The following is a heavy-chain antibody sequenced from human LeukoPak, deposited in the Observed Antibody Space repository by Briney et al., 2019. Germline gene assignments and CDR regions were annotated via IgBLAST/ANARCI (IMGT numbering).Heavy chain of an antibody. CDR3: ARDMYPRGVFDY. D-gene: IGHD2-2*01. J-gene: IGHJ4*02. CDR1: GFTFSSYS. Sequence: PGGSLRLSCAASGFTFSSYSMNWVRQAPGKGLEWVSSISGSSSYIYYADSVKGRFTISRHNAKNSLYLQMNSLRAEDTAVYYCARDMYPRGVFDYWGQGTLVTVSS. V-gene: IGHV3-21*01. CDR2: ISGSSSYI.